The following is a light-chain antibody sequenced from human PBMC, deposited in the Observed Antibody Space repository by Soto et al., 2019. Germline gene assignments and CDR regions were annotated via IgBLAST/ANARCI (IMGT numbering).Light chain of an antibody. CDR2: EVS. J-gene: IGLJ3*02. V-gene: IGLV2-14*01. CDR3: SSYTRRSTWV. Sequence: QSALTQPASVSGSPGQSITISCTGTSSDVGGYDYVSWYQQYPGKAPKLLISEVSNRPSGVSNRFSGSKSGNTASLTISGLQAEDEADYYCSSYTRRSTWVFGGGTKVTVL. CDR1: SSDVGGYDY.